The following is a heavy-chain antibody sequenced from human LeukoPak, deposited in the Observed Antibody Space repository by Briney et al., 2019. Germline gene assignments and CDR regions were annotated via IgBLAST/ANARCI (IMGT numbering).Heavy chain of an antibody. Sequence: GGSLRLSCAASGFTFSNAWMSWVRQAPGKGLEWVGRIKSKTGGGTTDYAAPVKGRFTISRDDSKNTLYLQMNSLKTEDTAVYYCTTGTSSSSSFLYYYYYMDVWGKGTTVTVSS. CDR1: GFTFSNAW. J-gene: IGHJ6*03. D-gene: IGHD6-6*01. CDR2: IKSKTGGGTT. V-gene: IGHV3-15*01. CDR3: TTGTSSSSSFLYYYYYMDV.